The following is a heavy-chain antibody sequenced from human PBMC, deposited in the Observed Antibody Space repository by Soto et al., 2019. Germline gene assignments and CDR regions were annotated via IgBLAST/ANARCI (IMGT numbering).Heavy chain of an antibody. Sequence: SETLSLTCTVSGGSISSGDYYFSCIRQPPGKGLEWIGYIYYSGSTYYNPSLKSRVTISVDTSKNQFSLKLSSVTAADTAVYYCARVGPMISVDYWGQGTLVTVSS. CDR3: ARVGPMISVDY. V-gene: IGHV4-30-4*01. J-gene: IGHJ4*02. D-gene: IGHD3-16*01. CDR2: IYYSGST. CDR1: GGSISSGDYY.